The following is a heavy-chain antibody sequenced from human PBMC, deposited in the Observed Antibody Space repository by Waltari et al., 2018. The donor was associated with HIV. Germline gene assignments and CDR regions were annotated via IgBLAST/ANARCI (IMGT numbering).Heavy chain of an antibody. CDR3: VRDAFGRDGDYYDC. CDR1: GFTFSSYS. D-gene: IGHD3-16*01. Sequence: EVQLVESGGGLVQPGGSLRLPCAASGFTFSSYSMNWVRQAPGKGLEWLSYISGSTGTMYYADSVKGRFTISRDKAKNSLYLQMNSLRAEDTAVYYCVRDAFGRDGDYYDCWGQGTLVTVSS. J-gene: IGHJ4*02. V-gene: IGHV3-48*01. CDR2: ISGSTGTM.